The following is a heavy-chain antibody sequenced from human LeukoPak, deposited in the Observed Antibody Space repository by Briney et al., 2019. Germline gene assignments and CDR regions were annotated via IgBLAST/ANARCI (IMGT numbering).Heavy chain of an antibody. Sequence: SETLSLTCTVSGGSISSYYWSWIRQPPGKGLEWIGYTYTSGTPNYNPSLKSRVTISVDTSKNQVSLKLTSVTAADTAVYYCARVLRYSSSFGYWGQGTLVTVSS. CDR2: TYTSGTP. CDR3: ARVLRYSSSFGY. CDR1: GGSISSYY. J-gene: IGHJ4*02. D-gene: IGHD6-13*01. V-gene: IGHV4-59*01.